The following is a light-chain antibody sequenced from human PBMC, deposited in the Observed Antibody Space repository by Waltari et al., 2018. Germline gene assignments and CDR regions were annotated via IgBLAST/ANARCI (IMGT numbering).Light chain of an antibody. CDR2: AVS. J-gene: IGKJ2*01. Sequence: EIVLTQSPGTLSLSPGERATLSCWASQSVGSRYLAWFQKKPGQAPRLLIYAVSSRATGIPDRFSGSGSGTDFTLTINRLEPEDAAVYYCQQYGSPPYTFGQGTKLEL. V-gene: IGKV3-20*01. CDR1: QSVGSRY. CDR3: QQYGSPPYT.